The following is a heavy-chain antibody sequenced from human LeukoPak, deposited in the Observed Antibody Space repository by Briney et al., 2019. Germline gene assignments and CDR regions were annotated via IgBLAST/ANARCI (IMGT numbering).Heavy chain of an antibody. CDR3: AKREGAGPKHFEY. CDR2: ISGSGGNT. V-gene: IGHV3-23*01. Sequence: GGSLRLSCAASGFTFSSFAMSWVRQAPGKGLEWVSTISGSGGNTYHADCVKGRFTSSRDNSKNTLYLQMISLRPEDTAVYYCAKREGAGPKHFEYWGQGTLVTVSS. CDR1: GFTFSSFA. J-gene: IGHJ4*02. D-gene: IGHD1-26*01.